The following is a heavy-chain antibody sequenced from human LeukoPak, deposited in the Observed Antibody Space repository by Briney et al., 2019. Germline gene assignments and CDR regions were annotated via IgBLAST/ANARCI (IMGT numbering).Heavy chain of an antibody. CDR2: TNPNSGGT. D-gene: IGHD3-22*01. J-gene: IGHJ4*02. CDR3: ARDFYYYDSSGYYPDH. V-gene: IGHV1-2*02. Sequence: GASVKVSCKASGYTFTGYYMHWVRQAPGQGLEWMGWTNPNSGGTNYAQKFQGRVTMTRDTSISTAYMELSRLRSDDTAVYYCARDFYYYDSSGYYPDHWGQGTLVTVSS. CDR1: GYTFTGYY.